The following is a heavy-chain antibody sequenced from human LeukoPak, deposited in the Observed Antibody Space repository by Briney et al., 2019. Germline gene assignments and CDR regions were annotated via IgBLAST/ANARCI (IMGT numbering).Heavy chain of an antibody. J-gene: IGHJ6*03. CDR1: GGSLTSSNW. CDR3: AREVESKYYYYMDV. V-gene: IGHV4-4*02. Sequence: PSETLSLTCAVSGGSLTSSNWWSWVRQPPGKGLEWIGEIYHSGSTNYSPSLKSRVTISIDKSKNQFSLKLSSVSAADTAVYYCAREVESKYYYYMDVWGKGTTVTVSS. D-gene: IGHD1-1*01. CDR2: IYHSGST.